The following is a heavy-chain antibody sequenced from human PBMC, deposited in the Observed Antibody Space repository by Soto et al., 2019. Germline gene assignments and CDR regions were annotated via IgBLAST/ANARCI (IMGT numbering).Heavy chain of an antibody. D-gene: IGHD4-17*01. Sequence: EVQLLESGGGLVQPGGSLRLSCGASGFTFSSYAMSWVRQAPGNGLEWVSAISGSGGSTYYSDSVKGRFTISRDNSKNTLYLQMNSLRAEDTAVYYCAKDRLGDYWVYYFDYWGQGTLVTVSS. J-gene: IGHJ4*02. CDR2: ISGSGGST. CDR3: AKDRLGDYWVYYFDY. CDR1: GFTFSSYA. V-gene: IGHV3-23*01.